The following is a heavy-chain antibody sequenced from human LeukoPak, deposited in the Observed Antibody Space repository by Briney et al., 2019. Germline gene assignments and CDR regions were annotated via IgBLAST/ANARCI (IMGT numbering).Heavy chain of an antibody. D-gene: IGHD4-17*01. V-gene: IGHV3-20*04. Sequence: GGSLRLSCAASGFTFDDYGMSWVRHAPGKGLEWVSGINWNGGSTGYADSVKGRFTISRDNAKNSLYLQMNSLRAEDTALYYCARDSGHYADYYYYTDVWGKGTTVTVSS. J-gene: IGHJ6*03. CDR1: GFTFDDYG. CDR3: ARDSGHYADYYYYTDV. CDR2: INWNGGST.